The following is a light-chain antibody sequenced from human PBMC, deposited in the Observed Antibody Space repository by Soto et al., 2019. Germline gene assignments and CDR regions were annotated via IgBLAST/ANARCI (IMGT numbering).Light chain of an antibody. J-gene: IGKJ1*01. V-gene: IGKV3-20*01. Sequence: TLSPCALSWYPGQRATLSCMSSQSLSNNIYLAWYQQKPGQAPRLLIYGASNRATGIPDRFSGSGSGTDFTLTISRLEPEDFAVYYCQQYGSSGTFGQGAKVDIK. CDR3: QQYGSSGT. CDR2: GAS. CDR1: QSLSNNIY.